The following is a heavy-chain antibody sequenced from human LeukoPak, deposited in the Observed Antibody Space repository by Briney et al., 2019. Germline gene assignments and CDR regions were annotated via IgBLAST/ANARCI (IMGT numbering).Heavy chain of an antibody. Sequence: SETLSLTCTVSGGSISSGDYYWSWIRQHPGKGLEWIGYIHYSGSTYYSPSLKSRVTISVDTSKKQFSLKLSSVTAADTAVYYCARVGVAAKSSRYFDYWGQGTLVTVSS. D-gene: IGHD2-15*01. J-gene: IGHJ4*02. V-gene: IGHV4-31*03. CDR1: GGSISSGDYY. CDR2: IHYSGST. CDR3: ARVGVAAKSSRYFDY.